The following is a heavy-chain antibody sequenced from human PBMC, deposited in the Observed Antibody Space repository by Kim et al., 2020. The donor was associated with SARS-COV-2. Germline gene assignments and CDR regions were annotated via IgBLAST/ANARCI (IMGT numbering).Heavy chain of an antibody. CDR3: ARVVTYYYDSSGYYTHGYYGMDV. CDR2: ISSSSSYI. CDR1: GFTFSSYS. V-gene: IGHV3-21*01. D-gene: IGHD3-22*01. J-gene: IGHJ6*02. Sequence: GGSLRLSCAASGFTFSSYSMNWVRQAPGKGLEWVSSISSSSSYIYYADSVKGRFTISRDNAKNSLYLQMNSLRAEDTAVYYCARVVTYYYDSSGYYTHGYYGMDVWGQGTTVTVSS.